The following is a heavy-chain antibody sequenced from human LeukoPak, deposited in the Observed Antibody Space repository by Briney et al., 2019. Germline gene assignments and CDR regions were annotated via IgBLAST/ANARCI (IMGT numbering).Heavy chain of an antibody. Sequence: GGSLRLSCAASGFTFSSYGMSWVRQAPGKGLEWVSTISAISGSTYFADSVKGRFTISRDNSKNTLYLQMNSLRAEDTAVYYCAKGGSSSWDYFDHWGQGALVTVSS. CDR1: GFTFSSYG. J-gene: IGHJ4*02. CDR3: AKGGSSSWDYFDH. CDR2: ISAISGST. D-gene: IGHD6-13*01. V-gene: IGHV3-23*01.